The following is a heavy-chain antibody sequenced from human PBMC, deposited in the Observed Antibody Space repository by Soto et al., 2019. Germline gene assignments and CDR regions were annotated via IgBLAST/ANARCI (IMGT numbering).Heavy chain of an antibody. V-gene: IGHV3-74*01. Sequence: GGSLRLSCVASGFTFENYAMSWVRQAPGKGLVWVSRINSDGSSTSYADSVKGRFTISRDNAKNTLYLQMNSLRAEDTAVYYCASPYCSSTSCPHYYYYYGMDVWGQGTTVTVSS. CDR3: ASPYCSSTSCPHYYYYYGMDV. CDR2: INSDGSST. D-gene: IGHD2-2*01. CDR1: GFTFENYA. J-gene: IGHJ6*02.